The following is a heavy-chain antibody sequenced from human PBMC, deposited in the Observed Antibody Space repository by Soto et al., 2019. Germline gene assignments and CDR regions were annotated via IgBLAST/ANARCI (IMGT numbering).Heavy chain of an antibody. V-gene: IGHV4-34*01. CDR3: ARAPGYDYVWGSYRPFDY. J-gene: IGHJ4*02. CDR2: INHSGST. Sequence: QVQLQQWGAGLLKPSETLSLTCAVYGGSFSGYYWSWIRQPPGKGLEGIGEINHSGSTNYNPSLKSRVTISVDTSKNQFSLKLSSVTAADTAVYYCARAPGYDYVWGSYRPFDYWGQGTLVTVSS. CDR1: GGSFSGYY. D-gene: IGHD3-16*02.